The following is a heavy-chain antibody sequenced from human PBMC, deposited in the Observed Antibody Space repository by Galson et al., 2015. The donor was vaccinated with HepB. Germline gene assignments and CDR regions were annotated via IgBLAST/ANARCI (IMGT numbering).Heavy chain of an antibody. V-gene: IGHV3-11*06. CDR2: ISNDGDYT. J-gene: IGHJ5*02. CDR1: EFTFSDYY. D-gene: IGHD4-17*01. Sequence: SLRLSCAASEFTFSDYYMSWIRQAPGKGLEWISIISNDGDYTNYADSVKGRFTISRDNAKNSLFLQMNSLRAEDTAIYYCARDRGDYGDGNWFDPWGQGTLVSVSS. CDR3: ARDRGDYGDGNWFDP.